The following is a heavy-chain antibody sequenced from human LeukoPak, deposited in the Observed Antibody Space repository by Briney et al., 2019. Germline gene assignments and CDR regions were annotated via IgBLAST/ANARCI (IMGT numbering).Heavy chain of an antibody. J-gene: IGHJ5*02. V-gene: IGHV4-30-2*01. Sequence: PSETLSLTCTVSGGSISSGGYYWSWIRQPPGKGLEWIGYINHSGSTDYNPSLKSRVTISVDTSKNQFSLSLSSVTAADTAVYYCARLNDCSSTSCSDWFDPWGQGTLVTVSS. CDR3: ARLNDCSSTSCSDWFDP. D-gene: IGHD2-2*01. CDR1: GGSISSGGYY. CDR2: INHSGST.